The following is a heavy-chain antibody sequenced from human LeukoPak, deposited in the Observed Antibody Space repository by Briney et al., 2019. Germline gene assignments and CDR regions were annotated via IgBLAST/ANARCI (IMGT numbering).Heavy chain of an antibody. D-gene: IGHD4-23*01. CDR3: ATEPISGGNSEFNY. Sequence: ASVKVSCKASGYTFTSYDINWVRQATGQGLEWMGWMNPNSGNTGYAQKFQGRVTMTRNTSINTAYMDLSSLRSEDTAVYYCATEPISGGNSEFNYWGQGTLVTVSS. V-gene: IGHV1-8*01. CDR1: GYTFTSYD. J-gene: IGHJ4*02. CDR2: MNPNSGNT.